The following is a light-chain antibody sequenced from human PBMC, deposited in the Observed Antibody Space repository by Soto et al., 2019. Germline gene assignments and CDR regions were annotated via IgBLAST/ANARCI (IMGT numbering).Light chain of an antibody. CDR2: AAS. Sequence: DIQMTQSPSSVSASVGDRVTITCRASQYINRWLAWYQQQPGKPPKLLIYAASSLQSGVPSRFSGSGSVTDVTLTISSLQPEDVATYYCQQANSFPWTFGQGTKVEIK. CDR1: QYINRW. V-gene: IGKV1D-12*01. CDR3: QQANSFPWT. J-gene: IGKJ1*01.